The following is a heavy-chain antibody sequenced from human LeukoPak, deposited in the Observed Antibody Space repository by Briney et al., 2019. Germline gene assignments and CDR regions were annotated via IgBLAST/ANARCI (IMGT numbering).Heavy chain of an antibody. CDR3: ASPGKQWLEEYAFDI. Sequence: ASVKVSCKASGYTFTGYYMHWVRQAPGQGLEWMGRINPNSGGTNYAQKFQGRVTMTRDTSISTAYMELSRLRSEDTAVYYCASPGKQWLEEYAFDIWGQGTMVTVSS. V-gene: IGHV1-2*06. J-gene: IGHJ3*02. CDR1: GYTFTGYY. CDR2: INPNSGGT. D-gene: IGHD6-19*01.